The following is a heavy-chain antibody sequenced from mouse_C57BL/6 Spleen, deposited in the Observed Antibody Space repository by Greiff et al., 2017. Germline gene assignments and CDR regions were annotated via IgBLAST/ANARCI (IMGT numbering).Heavy chain of an antibody. CDR1: GFTFSDYG. J-gene: IGHJ3*01. D-gene: IGHD1-1*01. CDR3: ARKDGSSPWTFAY. CDR2: ISSGSSTI. V-gene: IGHV5-17*01. Sequence: EVHLVESGGGLVKPGGSLKLSCAASGFTFSDYGMHWVRQAPEKGLEWVAYISSGSSTIYYADTVKGRVTISRDNAKNTLFLQMTSLRSEDTAMYYCARKDGSSPWTFAYWGQGTLVTVSA.